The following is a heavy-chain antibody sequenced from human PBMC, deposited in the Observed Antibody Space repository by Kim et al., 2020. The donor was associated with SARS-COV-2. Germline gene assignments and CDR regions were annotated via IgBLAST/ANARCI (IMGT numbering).Heavy chain of an antibody. Sequence: GGSLRLSCPASGFTFSGSTIHWVRLTSGKGLEWVGRIRTKANSYATTYAASVIGKFTISRDDSKNTAYLQMNSLKTEDTAVYYCTRSTGYSSGWYYFDYWGQGTLVTVSS. CDR3: TRSTGYSSGWYYFDY. CDR2: IRTKANSYAT. CDR1: GFTFSGST. J-gene: IGHJ4*02. D-gene: IGHD6-19*01. V-gene: IGHV3-73*01.